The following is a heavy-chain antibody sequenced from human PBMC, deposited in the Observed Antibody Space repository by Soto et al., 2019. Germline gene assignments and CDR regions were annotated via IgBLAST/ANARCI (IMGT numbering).Heavy chain of an antibody. J-gene: IGHJ4*02. CDR2: IWNDGSNE. CDR1: GFTFIDYG. Sequence: PGGALRLSFEAAGFTFIDYGIHWVRQAPGKGLEWVAIIWNDGSNEYYADSVKGRFTISRDNSKNTVYLQVSNLRAEDTAVYFCARDQTDSGGYSDSWGQGTLVTVSS. V-gene: IGHV3-33*01. D-gene: IGHD3-22*01. CDR3: ARDQTDSGGYSDS.